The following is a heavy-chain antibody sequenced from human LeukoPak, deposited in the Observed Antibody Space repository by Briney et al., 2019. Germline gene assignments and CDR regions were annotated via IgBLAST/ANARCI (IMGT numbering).Heavy chain of an antibody. J-gene: IGHJ5*02. D-gene: IGHD2-21*02. Sequence: GGSLRLSCAASGFPFSRHAMSWVRQPPGKGLEWVSAISNGEAYYADSVRGRFTISRDDSKNTVYLQMNSLRDEDTALYYCVREAGYCASVCLKSNWFDPWGPGTLVTVSS. CDR3: VREAGYCASVCLKSNWFDP. CDR1: GFPFSRHA. CDR2: ISNGEA. V-gene: IGHV3-23*01.